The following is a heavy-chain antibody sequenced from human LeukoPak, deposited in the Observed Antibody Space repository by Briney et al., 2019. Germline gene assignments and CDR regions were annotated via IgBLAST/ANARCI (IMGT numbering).Heavy chain of an antibody. D-gene: IGHD3-16*01. V-gene: IGHV1-46*01. CDR3: AKDRGEGYDGFDI. J-gene: IGHJ3*02. Sequence: ASVKVSCKASGYTFTSYFMHWVRQAPGQGLEWMGIIDPSGGSTSYAQKFQGRVTMTRDTSTRTIYMELSSLRSDDTAVYYCAKDRGEGYDGFDIWGQGTMVTVSS. CDR1: GYTFTSYF. CDR2: IDPSGGST.